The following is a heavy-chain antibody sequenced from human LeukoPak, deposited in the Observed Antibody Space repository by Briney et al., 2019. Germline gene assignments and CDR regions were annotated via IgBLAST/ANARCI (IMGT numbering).Heavy chain of an antibody. CDR3: ARDSRIAAAGTGAAPDY. D-gene: IGHD6-13*01. CDR1: GFTFSSYS. J-gene: IGHJ4*02. V-gene: IGHV3-21*01. Sequence: PGGSLRLSCAASGFTFSSYSMNWVRQAPGKGLEWVSSISSSSSCIYYADSVKGRFTISRDNAKNSLYLQMNSLRAEDTAVYYCARDSRIAAAGTGAAPDYWGQGTLVTVSS. CDR2: ISSSSSCI.